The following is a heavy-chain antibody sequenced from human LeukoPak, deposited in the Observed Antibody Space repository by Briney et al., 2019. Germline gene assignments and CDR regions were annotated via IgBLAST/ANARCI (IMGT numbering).Heavy chain of an antibody. CDR3: ARNNWWYPVDY. J-gene: IGHJ4*02. V-gene: IGHV4-59*01. CDR2: IYYSGST. CDR1: GGSISSYY. Sequence: PSETLSLTCTVSGGSISSYYWSWIRQPPGKGLEWIGYIYYSGSTNYNPSLKSRVTISVDTSKNQFSLNLSSVTAADTAVYYCARNNWWYPVDYWGQGTLVTVSS. D-gene: IGHD2-15*01.